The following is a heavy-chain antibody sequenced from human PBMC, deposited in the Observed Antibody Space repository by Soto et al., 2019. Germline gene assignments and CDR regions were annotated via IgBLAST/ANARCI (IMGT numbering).Heavy chain of an antibody. V-gene: IGHV1-69*13. CDR2: IIPIFGTA. J-gene: IGHJ6*02. CDR1: GGTFSSYA. CDR3: AIDLYPWTYYDILTGSRYGMDV. Sequence: SVKVSCKASGGTFSSYAISWVRQAPGQGLEWMGGIIPIFGTANYAQKFQGRVTITADESTSTAYMELSSLRSEDTAVYYCAIDLYPWTYYDILTGSRYGMDVWGQGTTVTVSS. D-gene: IGHD3-9*01.